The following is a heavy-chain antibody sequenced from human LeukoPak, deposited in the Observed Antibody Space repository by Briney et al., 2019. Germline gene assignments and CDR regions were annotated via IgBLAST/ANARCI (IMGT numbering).Heavy chain of an antibody. CDR2: IYYSGST. J-gene: IGHJ4*02. CDR1: GGSISSYY. CDR3: ARYVWGSYPTFEDY. Sequence: SETLSLTCTVFGGSISSYYWNWIRQPPGKGLEWIGYIYYSGSTNYNTSLKSRLTISVDTSKNQFSLKLSSVTAADTAVYYCARYVWGSYPTFEDYWGQGTLVTVSS. V-gene: IGHV4-59*01. D-gene: IGHD3-16*02.